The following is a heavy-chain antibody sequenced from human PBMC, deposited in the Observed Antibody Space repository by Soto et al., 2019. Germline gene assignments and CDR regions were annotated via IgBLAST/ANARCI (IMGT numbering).Heavy chain of an antibody. CDR3: ARDEGSGSYSGYDY. CDR1: GFTFSSYG. V-gene: IGHV3-33*01. Sequence: PGGSLRLSCAASGFTFSSYGMHWVRQAPGKGLEWVAVIWYDGSNKYYADSVKGRFTISRDNSKNTLYLQMNSLRAEDTAVYYCARDEGSGSYSGYDYWGQGTLVTVSS. CDR2: IWYDGSNK. J-gene: IGHJ4*02. D-gene: IGHD3-10*01.